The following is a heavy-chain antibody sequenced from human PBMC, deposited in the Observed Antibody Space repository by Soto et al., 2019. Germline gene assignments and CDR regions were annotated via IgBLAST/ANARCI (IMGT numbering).Heavy chain of an antibody. Sequence: QVQLVQSGAEVKKPGSSVKVSCKASGGTFSSYDISWVRQAPGQGLEWMGGIIPIFGTANYAQKFQGRVTITAAESTSTAYMELSSLRSDDTAVYYCARDLLEGQLEDYWGQGTLVTVSS. CDR2: IIPIFGTA. J-gene: IGHJ4*02. V-gene: IGHV1-69*01. CDR1: GGTFSSYD. D-gene: IGHD6-13*01. CDR3: ARDLLEGQLEDY.